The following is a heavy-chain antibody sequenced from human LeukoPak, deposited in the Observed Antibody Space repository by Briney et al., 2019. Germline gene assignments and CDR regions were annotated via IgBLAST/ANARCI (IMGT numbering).Heavy chain of an antibody. V-gene: IGHV4-39*07. CDR3: ARDLMGANGANDAFDV. Sequence: PSEALSLTCTVSGGSISSSSYYWGWIRQPPGKGLEWIGSIYYSGSTYYNPSLKSRVTVSVDTSKNQFSLKLSSVTAADTAVYYCARDLMGANGANDAFDVWGQGTMVTVSS. J-gene: IGHJ3*01. CDR1: GGSISSSSYY. D-gene: IGHD2-8*01. CDR2: IYYSGST.